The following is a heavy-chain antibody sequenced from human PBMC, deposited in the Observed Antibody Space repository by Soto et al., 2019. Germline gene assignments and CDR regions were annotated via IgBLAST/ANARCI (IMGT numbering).Heavy chain of an antibody. CDR1: GFTLSSYS. CDR2: ISYDGNKK. D-gene: IGHD6-19*01. J-gene: IGHJ4*02. Sequence: QVQLVESGGGVVQPGRSLRLSCAASGFTLSSYSVHWVRQAPGKGLEWVGVISYDGNKKYYGDSAKGRFSISRDTSNNTVHLQMNSLRPEDTAVYYCARSVAVAGLDYWGQGTLVTVSS. V-gene: IGHV3-30-3*01. CDR3: ARSVAVAGLDY.